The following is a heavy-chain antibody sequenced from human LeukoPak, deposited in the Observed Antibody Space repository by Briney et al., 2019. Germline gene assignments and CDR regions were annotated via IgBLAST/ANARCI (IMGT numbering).Heavy chain of an antibody. CDR3: VRDVWGDRDSYFDY. V-gene: IGHV3-74*01. CDR2: INTDGRST. Sequence: GGSLRLSCEASGFTFINYEMNWVRQAPGKGLVWVSRINTDGRSTSYGDSVKGRFTISRDNAKNTLYMQMNSLRAEDTAVYYCVRDVWGDRDSYFDYWGQGTLVTVST. D-gene: IGHD2-21*01. CDR1: GFTFINYE. J-gene: IGHJ4*02.